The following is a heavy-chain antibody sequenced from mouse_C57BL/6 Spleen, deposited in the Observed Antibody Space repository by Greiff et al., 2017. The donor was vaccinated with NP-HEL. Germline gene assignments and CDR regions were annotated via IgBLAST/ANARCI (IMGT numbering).Heavy chain of an antibody. J-gene: IGHJ2*01. D-gene: IGHD2-2*01. V-gene: IGHV1-80*01. CDR2: IYPGDGDT. Sequence: QVHVKQSGAELVKPGASVKISCKASGYAFSSYWMNWVKQRPGKGLEWIGQIYPGDGDTNYNGKFKGKATLTADKSSSTAYMQLSSLTSEDSAVYFCARKVTGRYYFDYWGQGTTLTVSS. CDR3: ARKVTGRYYFDY. CDR1: GYAFSSYW.